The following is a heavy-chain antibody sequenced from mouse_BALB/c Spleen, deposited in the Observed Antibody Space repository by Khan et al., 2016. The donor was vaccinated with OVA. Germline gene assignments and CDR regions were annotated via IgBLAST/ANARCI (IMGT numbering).Heavy chain of an antibody. Sequence: VQLQESGAELAKPGASVKMSCKASGYTFTSYWMHWIKQRPGQGLEWIGYINPTSGYTDYNQKFKDKATLTADKSSSTAYMQLSSLTSDDSAVYYCERDRIDYWGQGTALTLAS. CDR3: ERDRIDY. CDR1: GYTFTSYW. CDR2: INPTSGYT. J-gene: IGHJ2*01. V-gene: IGHV1-7*01.